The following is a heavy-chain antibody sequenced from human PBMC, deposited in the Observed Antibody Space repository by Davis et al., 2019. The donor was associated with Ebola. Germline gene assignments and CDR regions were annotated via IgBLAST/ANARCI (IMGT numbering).Heavy chain of an antibody. CDR2: ISTSSSTI. CDR3: ARVNWGSASFDF. V-gene: IGHV3-48*02. D-gene: IGHD7-27*01. J-gene: IGHJ4*02. Sequence: GGSLRLSCAASGFTFSSYAMSWVRQAPGKGLEWVSHISTSSSTIYYADSVKGRFTISRDNVKNSVYLQMNSLRDEDTAVYYCARVNWGSASFDFWGQGTLVTVSS. CDR1: GFTFSSYA.